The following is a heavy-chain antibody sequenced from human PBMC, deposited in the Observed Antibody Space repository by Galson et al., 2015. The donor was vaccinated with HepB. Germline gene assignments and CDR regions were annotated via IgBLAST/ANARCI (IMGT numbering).Heavy chain of an antibody. J-gene: IGHJ4*02. V-gene: IGHV3-33*01. D-gene: IGHD5-18*01. CDR2: TWSDGSKK. Sequence: SLRLSCAASGFTFSSFGMRWVRQAPGKGLEWVAGTWSDGSKKFYADSVQGRFTISRDNSKNRLYLQMNSLRAEDTAVYYCTRDRSGNRPHSYFDYWGQGILVTVSS. CDR3: TRDRSGNRPHSYFDY. CDR1: GFTFSSFG.